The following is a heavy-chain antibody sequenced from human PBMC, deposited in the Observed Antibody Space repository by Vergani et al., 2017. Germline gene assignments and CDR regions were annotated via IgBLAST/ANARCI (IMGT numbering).Heavy chain of an antibody. Sequence: QITLKESGPTLVKPTQTLTLTCTFSGFSLSTSGVGVGWIRQPPGKALEWLALIYWNDDKRYSPSLKSRLTITKDTSKNQVVLTMTNMDPVDTATYYCARILSDSSGWYVDYWGQGTLVTVSS. CDR3: ARILSDSSGWYVDY. CDR1: GFSLSTSGVG. D-gene: IGHD6-19*01. CDR2: IYWNDDK. V-gene: IGHV2-5*01. J-gene: IGHJ4*02.